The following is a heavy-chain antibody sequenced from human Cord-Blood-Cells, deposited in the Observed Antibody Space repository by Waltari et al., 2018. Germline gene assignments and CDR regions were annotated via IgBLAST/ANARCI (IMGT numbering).Heavy chain of an antibody. CDR2: IYYSGST. CDR3: ARHEPPYIYGSGSYYNGDY. J-gene: IGHJ4*02. D-gene: IGHD3-10*01. Sequence: QLQLQESGPGLVKPSETLSLTCTVSVGSISSSSYYWGWIRQPPGKGLEWIGSIYYSGSTYYNPSLKSRVTISVDTSKNQFSLKLSSVTAADTAVYYCARHEPPYIYGSGSYYNGDYWGQGTLVTVSS. V-gene: IGHV4-39*01. CDR1: VGSISSSSYY.